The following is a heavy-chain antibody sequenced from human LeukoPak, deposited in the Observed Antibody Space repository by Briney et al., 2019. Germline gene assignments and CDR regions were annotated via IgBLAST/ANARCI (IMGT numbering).Heavy chain of an antibody. D-gene: IGHD5-18*01. J-gene: IGHJ3*02. CDR3: ARVGNGYKGGGAFDI. V-gene: IGHV3-53*01. CDR2: IYSGGST. CDR1: GFTFSSNY. Sequence: GGSLRLSCAASGFTFSSNYMSWVRQAPGKGLEWVSVIYSGGSTYYADSVKGRFTISRDNSKNTLYLQMNSLRAEDTAVYYCARVGNGYKGGGAFDIWGQGTMVTVSS.